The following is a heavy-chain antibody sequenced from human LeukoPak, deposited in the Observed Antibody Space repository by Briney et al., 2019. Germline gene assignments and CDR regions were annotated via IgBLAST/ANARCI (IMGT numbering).Heavy chain of an antibody. D-gene: IGHD1-1*01. CDR3: VRGGPNWPSEPFDI. Sequence: PGRSLRLSCTASGFAFSAYGMDWVRQAPGKGLEWVAVTWHDGTNKYYADSVKGRFTISRDNSKNTLYLQMDSLRAEDTAVHYCVRGGPNWPSEPFDIWGQGTMVTVSS. CDR2: TWHDGTNK. J-gene: IGHJ3*02. CDR1: GFAFSAYG. V-gene: IGHV3-33*01.